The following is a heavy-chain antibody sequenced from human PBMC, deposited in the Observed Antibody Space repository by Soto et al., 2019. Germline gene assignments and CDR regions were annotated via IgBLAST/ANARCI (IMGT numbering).Heavy chain of an antibody. Sequence: SETLSLTCTVSGGSISSYYWSWIRQPPGKGLEWIGYVYYSGSTNYNPPLKSRVPITVDTSKNQFSLKLGSVTAAATAGYYCAGVVKDGSSWYTVQTPHYYYYYMDVWGKGTTVTVSS. J-gene: IGHJ6*03. V-gene: IGHV4-59*01. CDR2: VYYSGST. CDR3: AGVVKDGSSWYTVQTPHYYYYYMDV. D-gene: IGHD6-13*01. CDR1: GGSISSYY.